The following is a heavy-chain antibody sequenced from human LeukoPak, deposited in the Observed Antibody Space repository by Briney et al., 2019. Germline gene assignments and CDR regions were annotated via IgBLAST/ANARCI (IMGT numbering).Heavy chain of an antibody. V-gene: IGHV1-46*01. CDR3: ARGGYDFWSGYSFDY. CDR2: INPSGGST. Sequence: ASVKVSCKASGYTFTSYYMHWVRQAPGQGLEWMGVINPSGGSTSYAQKFQGRVTMTRDTSTSTVYLELSSLRSEDTAVYYCARGGYDFWSGYSFDYWGQGTLVTVSS. D-gene: IGHD3-3*01. J-gene: IGHJ4*02. CDR1: GYTFTSYY.